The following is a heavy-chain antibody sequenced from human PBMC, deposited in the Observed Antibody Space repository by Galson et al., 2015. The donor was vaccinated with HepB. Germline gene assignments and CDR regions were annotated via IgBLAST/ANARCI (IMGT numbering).Heavy chain of an antibody. CDR3: ATLVVPAAPDYYYYYGMDV. J-gene: IGHJ6*02. V-gene: IGHV1-24*01. Sequence: SVKVSCKVSGYTLTELSMHWVRQAPGKGLEWMGGFDPEDGETIYAQKFQGRVTMTEDTSTDTAYMELSSLRSEDTAVYYCATLVVPAAPDYYYYYGMDVWGQGTTVTVSS. CDR2: FDPEDGET. CDR1: GYTLTELS. D-gene: IGHD2-2*01.